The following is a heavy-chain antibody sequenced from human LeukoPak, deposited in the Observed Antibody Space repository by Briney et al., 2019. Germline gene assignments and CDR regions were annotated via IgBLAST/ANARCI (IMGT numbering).Heavy chain of an antibody. J-gene: IGHJ4*02. CDR1: GFTFPYYE. Sequence: GGSLRLSCAASGFTFPYYEMNWIRQAPGKGLEWISYISRSGVTVYYADSVKGRFTISRDHAENSLYLQMNSLRAEDTAVYYCARTRSGYNLFDYWGQGTLVTVSS. CDR3: ARTRSGYNLFDY. D-gene: IGHD5-24*01. V-gene: IGHV3-48*03. CDR2: ISRSGVTV.